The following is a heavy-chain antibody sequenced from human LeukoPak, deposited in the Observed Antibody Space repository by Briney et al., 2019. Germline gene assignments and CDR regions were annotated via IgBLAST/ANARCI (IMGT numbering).Heavy chain of an antibody. CDR1: GGSISSGGYC. J-gene: IGHJ3*02. V-gene: IGHV4-61*02. CDR3: AREGSGAFDI. Sequence: SETLSLTCTVSGGSISSGGYCWSCLRPPAGKGLEWIVRIYTSGSTNYNSSLKSRVTMSVDTCKSKFCVKLSSVTTADTAVYYCAREGSGAFDIWGQGTVVTVSA. CDR2: IYTSGST. D-gene: IGHD1-26*01.